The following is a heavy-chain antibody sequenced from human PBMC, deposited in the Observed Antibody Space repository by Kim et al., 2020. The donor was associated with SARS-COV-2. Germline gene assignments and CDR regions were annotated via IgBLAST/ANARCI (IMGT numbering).Heavy chain of an antibody. D-gene: IGHD5-18*01. CDR2: INHSGST. CDR1: VGSCSGYY. V-gene: IGHV4-34*01. Sequence: SETLSLTCAVYVGSCSGYYWSWIRQPPGKGLEWIGKINHSGSTNYNPSLKSRVTISIDTSKNQFSLKLSSVTAADTAVYYCARIGYSYGYVDYWGQGTLVTVSS. J-gene: IGHJ4*02. CDR3: ARIGYSYGYVDY.